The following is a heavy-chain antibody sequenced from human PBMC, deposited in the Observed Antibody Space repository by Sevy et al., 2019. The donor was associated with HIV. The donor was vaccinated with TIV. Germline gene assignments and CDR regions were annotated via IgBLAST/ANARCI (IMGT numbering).Heavy chain of an antibody. Sequence: SETLSLTCAVSGYSISSGYYWGWIRQPPGKRLEWIGSIYHSGSTYYNPSVKSRVTISVDTSKNQFSLKLSSVTAADTAVYYCASAVVVAATILNIDYWGQGTLVTVSS. D-gene: IGHD2-15*01. CDR1: GYSISSGYY. CDR2: IYHSGST. CDR3: ASAVVVAATILNIDY. V-gene: IGHV4-38-2*01. J-gene: IGHJ4*02.